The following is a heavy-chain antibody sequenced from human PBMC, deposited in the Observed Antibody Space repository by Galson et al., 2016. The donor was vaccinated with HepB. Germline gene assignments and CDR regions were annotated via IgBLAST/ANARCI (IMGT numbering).Heavy chain of an antibody. CDR1: GFTFGRYG. D-gene: IGHD2-8*01. CDR2: MSYDGGHE. J-gene: IGHJ4*02. V-gene: IGHV3-30*03. CDR3: ARGHNGHADGLDY. Sequence: SLRLSCAASGFTFGRYGMHWVRQAPGKGLEWLAVMSYDGGHEYYADSVRGRLTVSRDNSKNMLYLQMNSLRAEDTAVYYCARGHNGHADGLDYWGQGTLVTVSS.